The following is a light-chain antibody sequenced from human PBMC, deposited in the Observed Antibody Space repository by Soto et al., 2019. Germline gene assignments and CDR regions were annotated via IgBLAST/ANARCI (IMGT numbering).Light chain of an antibody. CDR3: ATWDVSLSDYV. J-gene: IGLJ1*01. Sequence: QSVLTQPPSASGTPGQRVTISCSGSSSNIESNTVNWYQQVPGTAPKVLIYSNNQRPSGVPDRVSGSKSGTSASLAISGLQSEDEADSYCATWDVSLSDYVFGTGTKLTVL. CDR2: SNN. V-gene: IGLV1-44*01. CDR1: SSNIESNT.